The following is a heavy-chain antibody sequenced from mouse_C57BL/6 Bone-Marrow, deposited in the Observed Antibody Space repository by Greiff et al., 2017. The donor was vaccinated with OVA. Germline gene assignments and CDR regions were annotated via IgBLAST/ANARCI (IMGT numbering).Heavy chain of an antibody. CDR1: GFNIKDDY. V-gene: IGHV14-4*01. CDR3: TTLITTVVARSDAMDY. Sequence: VQLKESGAELVRPGASVKLSCTASGFNIKDDYMHWVKQRPEQGLEWIGWIDPENGDTEYASKFQGKATISADTSSNTAYLQLSSLTSEDTAVYYCTTLITTVVARSDAMDYWGQGTSVTVSS. D-gene: IGHD1-1*01. J-gene: IGHJ4*01. CDR2: IDPENGDT.